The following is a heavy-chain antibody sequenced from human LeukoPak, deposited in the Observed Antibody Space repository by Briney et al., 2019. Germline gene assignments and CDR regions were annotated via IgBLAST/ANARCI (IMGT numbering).Heavy chain of an antibody. J-gene: IGHJ3*02. CDR3: ARSKVTTPAFDI. D-gene: IGHD4-17*01. Sequence: SQTLSLTCAISGDSVSSKSAAWNWIRQSPSRGLEWLGRTYYRSKWYNDYAVSVKSRITINPDTSKNQLSLQLNSVTPEDTAVYYCARSKVTTPAFDIWGQGTMVTVSS. CDR2: TYYRSKWYN. CDR1: GDSVSSKSAA. V-gene: IGHV6-1*01.